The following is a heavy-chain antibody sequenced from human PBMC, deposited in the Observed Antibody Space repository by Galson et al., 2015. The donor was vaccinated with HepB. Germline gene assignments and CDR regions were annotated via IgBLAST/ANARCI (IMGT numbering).Heavy chain of an antibody. CDR3: ARRGDVPWDHFDY. D-gene: IGHD3-10*02. J-gene: IGHJ4*02. CDR2: IYPGDSDT. Sequence: QSGAEVKKPGESLKISCEASGYSFTRYWIGWVRQMPGKGLEWMGIIYPGDSDTTYSPSFQGQVTFSVDKSISTAYLHWSSLKASDTAIYYCARRGDVPWDHFDYWGQGTLVTVSS. V-gene: IGHV5-51*01. CDR1: GYSFTRYW.